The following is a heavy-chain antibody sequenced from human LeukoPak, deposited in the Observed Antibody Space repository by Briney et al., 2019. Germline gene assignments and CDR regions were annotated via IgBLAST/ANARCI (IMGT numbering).Heavy chain of an antibody. CDR3: AKVSRYCSSTSCPHYYYYGMDV. V-gene: IGHV3-30*18. Sequence: GRSLRLSCVASVFTFSSYGMHWVRQAPGKELEFLSVISYYGSNKYYADSVKGRFTISRDNSKNTLYLQMNSLSAEDTAVYYCAKVSRYCSSTSCPHYYYYGMDVWGQGTTVTVSS. D-gene: IGHD2-2*01. CDR2: ISYYGSNK. J-gene: IGHJ6*02. CDR1: VFTFSSYG.